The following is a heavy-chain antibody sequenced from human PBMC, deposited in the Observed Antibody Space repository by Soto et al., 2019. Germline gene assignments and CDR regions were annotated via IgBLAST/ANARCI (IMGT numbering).Heavy chain of an antibody. V-gene: IGHV4-34*01. J-gene: IGHJ4*02. D-gene: IGHD3-10*01. Sequence: SETLSLTCAVYGGSFSGYYWSWIRQPPGKGLEWIGEINHSGSTNYNPSLKSRVTISVDTSKNQFSLKLSSVTAADTAVYYCARGLNYGSGSPVYFDYWGQGTLFSVSS. CDR2: INHSGST. CDR1: GGSFSGYY. CDR3: ARGLNYGSGSPVYFDY.